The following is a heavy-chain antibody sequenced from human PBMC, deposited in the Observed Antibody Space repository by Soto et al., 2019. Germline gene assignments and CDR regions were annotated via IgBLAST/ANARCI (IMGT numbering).Heavy chain of an antibody. CDR2: ISYDGSNE. V-gene: IGHV3-30-3*01. Sequence: GGSLRLSCAASGFTFSNYAMHWVRQAPGKGLDWVALISYDGSNEYYADSVKGRFTISRDNSKNTLYLQMNSLRAEDTAGYYWARDDRQGYWGQGTLVTVSS. CDR1: GFTFSNYA. CDR3: ARDDRQGY. J-gene: IGHJ4*02.